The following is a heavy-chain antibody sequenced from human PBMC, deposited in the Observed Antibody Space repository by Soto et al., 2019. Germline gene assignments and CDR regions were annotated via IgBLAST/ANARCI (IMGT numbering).Heavy chain of an antibody. CDR3: ARDDDRPDNGLDM. V-gene: IGHV3-30*19. CDR2: ILNDGGDQ. D-gene: IGHD3-22*01. CDR1: GFTFSNYG. J-gene: IGHJ3*02. Sequence: QVQLVESGGGVVQPGRSLRLSCAASGFTFSNYGMHWVRQAPGKGLEWLAVILNDGGDQNYGDSVKGRFTISRDNSTNTLYLQINSLRVEDTAVYYCARDDDRPDNGLDMWGQGTMVTVSS.